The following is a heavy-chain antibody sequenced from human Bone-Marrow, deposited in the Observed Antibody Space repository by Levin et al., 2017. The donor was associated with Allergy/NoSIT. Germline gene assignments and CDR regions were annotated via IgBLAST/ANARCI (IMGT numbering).Heavy chain of an antibody. V-gene: IGHV1-2*06. CDR1: GYTFTGYY. D-gene: IGHD2-2*01. Sequence: GESLKISCKTSGYTFTGYYMHWVRQAPGQGLEWMGRINPNSGGTNYAQDFLGRVTMTRDTSMRTAYMELRRLTSDDTAVYYCARAGLVSSCSSTNCDPFHSWGQGSLVTVSS. CDR2: INPNSGGT. J-gene: IGHJ4*02. CDR3: ARAGLVSSCSSTNCDPFHS.